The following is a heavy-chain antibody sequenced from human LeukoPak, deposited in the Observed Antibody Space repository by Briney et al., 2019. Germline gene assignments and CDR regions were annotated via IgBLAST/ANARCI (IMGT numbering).Heavy chain of an antibody. D-gene: IGHD6-19*01. CDR1: GGSFSNYC. Sequence: PSETLSLTCAVYGGSFSNYCLTWIRQPPGKGLEWIGEINPSGNTNYNPSLKSRVAMSLDTSKNQFSLNLNSVTAADTAVYSCARRSRSGSDWLIDFWGQGTLVTVSS. CDR2: INPSGNT. V-gene: IGHV4-34*01. J-gene: IGHJ4*02. CDR3: ARRSRSGSDWLIDF.